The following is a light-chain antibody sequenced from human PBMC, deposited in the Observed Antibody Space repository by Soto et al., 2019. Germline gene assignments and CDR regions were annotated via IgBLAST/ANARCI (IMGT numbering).Light chain of an antibody. J-gene: IGKJ4*01. CDR3: MQQTQFPFT. Sequence: DIVMTQTPLPSPVTLGQPASISCRSSQSLLHSDGDTYLNWLQQRAGQPPRLLIYKISKRFSGVPDRFTGSGAGRDFTLKISRVAAEDVGTYYCMQQTQFPFTFGGGTKVDIK. CDR1: QSLLHSDGDTY. CDR2: KIS. V-gene: IGKV2-24*01.